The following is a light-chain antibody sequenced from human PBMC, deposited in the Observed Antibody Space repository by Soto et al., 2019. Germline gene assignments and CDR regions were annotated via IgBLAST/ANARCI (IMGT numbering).Light chain of an antibody. Sequence: QSALTQPASVSGSPGQSITISCTGSSSDIGSYNYVSWYQQHPGKAPKLIIYGVTNRPSGVSSRFSGSKSGNAASLTISGLQAEDEGDFYCSSFSSVSTLVIFGGGTKLTVL. CDR1: SSDIGSYNY. V-gene: IGLV2-14*03. CDR3: SSFSSVSTLVI. J-gene: IGLJ2*01. CDR2: GVT.